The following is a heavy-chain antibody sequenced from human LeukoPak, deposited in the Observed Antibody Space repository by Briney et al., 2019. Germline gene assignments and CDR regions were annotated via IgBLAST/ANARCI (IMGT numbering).Heavy chain of an antibody. CDR2: ISTNGGST. CDR1: GFTFSSYA. V-gene: IGHV3-64D*06. J-gene: IGHJ4*02. D-gene: IGHD4-17*01. Sequence: PGGSLRLSCSASGFTFSSYAMRWVRQAPGKGLEYLSAISTNGGSTYYADSVNGRFTISRDNSKNTLYLQMSSLRAEDTAVYYCVRKGYGDYIYDYWGQGTLVTVSS. CDR3: VRKGYGDYIYDY.